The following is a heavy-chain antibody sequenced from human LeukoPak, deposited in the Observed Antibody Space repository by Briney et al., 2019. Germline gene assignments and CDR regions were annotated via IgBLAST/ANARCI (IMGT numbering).Heavy chain of an antibody. CDR3: ARWYGYGHPDFHYDMDV. J-gene: IGHJ6*03. Sequence: GGSLRLSCAASGFTFRGSGMNWVRPAAGKGREWVSYISSGGNTIVDSDSVQGRFTSPSDNAKNSLKLQMPRLRAEDTAVDYCARWYGYGHPDFHYDMDVWGKGTPVTVSS. CDR2: ISSGGNTI. D-gene: IGHD5-18*01. V-gene: IGHV3-48*04. CDR1: GFTFRGSG.